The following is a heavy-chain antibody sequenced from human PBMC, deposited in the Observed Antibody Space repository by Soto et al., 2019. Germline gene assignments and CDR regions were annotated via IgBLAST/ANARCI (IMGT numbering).Heavy chain of an antibody. CDR1: GFTFSSYA. J-gene: IGHJ4*02. V-gene: IGHV3-23*01. CDR3: AKHPVTIFGVTQPYYFDY. Sequence: EVQLLESGGGLVQPGGSLRLSCAASGFTFSSYAMSWVRQAPGKGLEWVSAISGSGGSTYYADSVKGRFTISRDNSKKTLYLQMNSLRAEDTAVYYCAKHPVTIFGVTQPYYFDYCGQGTLVTVSS. D-gene: IGHD3-3*01. CDR2: ISGSGGST.